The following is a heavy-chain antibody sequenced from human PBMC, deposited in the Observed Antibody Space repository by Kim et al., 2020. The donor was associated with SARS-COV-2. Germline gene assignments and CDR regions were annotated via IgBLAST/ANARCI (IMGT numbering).Heavy chain of an antibody. J-gene: IGHJ6*02. D-gene: IGHD3-10*01. CDR1: GFTFTSSA. CDR3: AADLAPIPNRLSGLLWFGEPSYYYGMDV. V-gene: IGHV1-58*02. Sequence: SVKVSCKASGFTFTSSAMQWVRQARGQRLEWIGWIVVGSGNTNYAQKFQERVTITRDMSTSTAYMELSSLRSEDTAVYYCAADLAPIPNRLSGLLWFGEPSYYYGMDVWGQGTTVTVSS. CDR2: IVVGSGNT.